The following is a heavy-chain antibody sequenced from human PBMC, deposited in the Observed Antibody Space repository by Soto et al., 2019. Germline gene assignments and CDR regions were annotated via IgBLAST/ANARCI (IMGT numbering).Heavy chain of an antibody. V-gene: IGHV4-34*01. CDR2: INHSGST. D-gene: IGHD5-18*01. CDR1: GGSFSGYD. CDR3: ARVVRGYSYGDYYYYYYMDV. J-gene: IGHJ6*03. Sequence: TSETLSLTCAVYGGSFSGYDWSWIRQTPGKGLEWIGEINHSGSTNYNPSLKSRVTISVDTSKNQFSLKLSSVTAADTAVYYCARVVRGYSYGDYYYYYYMDVWGKGTTVTVSS.